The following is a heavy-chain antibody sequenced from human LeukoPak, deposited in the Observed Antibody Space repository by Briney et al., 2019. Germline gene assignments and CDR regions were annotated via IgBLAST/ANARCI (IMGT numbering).Heavy chain of an antibody. D-gene: IGHD6-13*01. V-gene: IGHV1-69*10. J-gene: IGHJ6*02. CDR1: GGSFSRYT. Sequence: SVKVSCKASGGSFSRYTINWVRQAPGQGLEWMGGINPIADIASYAQKFLGRVTITADKSTSTAYMELNSLRSEDTAVYYCARWGAAAGTEFYYYYYGMDAWGQGTTVTVSS. CDR2: INPIADIA. CDR3: ARWGAAAGTEFYYYYYGMDA.